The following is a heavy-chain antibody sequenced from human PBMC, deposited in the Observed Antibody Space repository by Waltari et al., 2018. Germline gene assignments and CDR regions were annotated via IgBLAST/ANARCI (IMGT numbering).Heavy chain of an antibody. V-gene: IGHV1-69*08. J-gene: IGHJ6*02. CDR2: IIPIFGTA. D-gene: IGHD3-10*01. CDR1: GGTFSSYA. CDR3: ARGRLGDYYYGSGRLPLGYGMDV. Sequence: QVQLVQSGAEVKKPGSSVKVSCKASGGTFSSYAISWVRQAPGQGLEWMGRIIPIFGTANYAQKFQGRVTITADKSTSTAYMELSSLRSEDTAVYYCARGRLGDYYYGSGRLPLGYGMDVWGQGTTVTVSS.